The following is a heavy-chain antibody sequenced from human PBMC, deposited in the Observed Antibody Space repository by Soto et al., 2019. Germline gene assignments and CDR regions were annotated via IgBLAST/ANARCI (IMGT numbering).Heavy chain of an antibody. J-gene: IGHJ4*02. Sequence: QVQLVQSGAEVKKPGASVKVSCKASGYTFTSYYMHWVRQAPGQGLEWMGIINPSGGSTSYAQKFQGRVTMTRDTSTSTVYMELSSLSSEDTAVYYCARAPVRRGGLDSWGQGTLVTVSS. CDR2: INPSGGST. D-gene: IGHD3-16*01. V-gene: IGHV1-46*01. CDR3: ARAPVRRGGLDS. CDR1: GYTFTSYY.